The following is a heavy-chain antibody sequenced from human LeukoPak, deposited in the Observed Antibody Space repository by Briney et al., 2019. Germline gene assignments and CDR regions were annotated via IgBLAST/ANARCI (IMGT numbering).Heavy chain of an antibody. J-gene: IGHJ4*02. CDR3: ARHQIVGATRSPFDY. CDR1: GYSFTSYW. CDR2: NYPGDGDT. V-gene: IGHV5-51*01. D-gene: IGHD1-26*01. Sequence: GEAMKISCKASGYSFTSYWIGWGRRMPGKGVEWMGINYPGDGDTRYSASFEGQVIISADKSINTPYLQWSSLKTPDTAMYYCARHQIVGATRSPFDYWGQGTLVTVSS.